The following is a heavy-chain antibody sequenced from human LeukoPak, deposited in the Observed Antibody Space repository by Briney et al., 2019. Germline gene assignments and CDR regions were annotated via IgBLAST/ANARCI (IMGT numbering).Heavy chain of an antibody. V-gene: IGHV3-23*01. D-gene: IGHD2-15*01. Sequence: PGGSLRLSCAASGFTFSNYAMSWVRPAPGKGLEWVSAISDSGGATNCADSVKGRFTISRDNSKNTLYLQMNSLRAEDTAVYYCAKRSCSGGSCNFDYWGQGTLVTVSS. CDR1: GFTFSNYA. CDR3: AKRSCSGGSCNFDY. J-gene: IGHJ4*02. CDR2: ISDSGGAT.